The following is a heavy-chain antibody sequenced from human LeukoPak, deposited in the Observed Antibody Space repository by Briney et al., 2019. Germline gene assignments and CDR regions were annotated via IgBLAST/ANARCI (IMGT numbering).Heavy chain of an antibody. CDR3: AKDGGIAAAGTSVYFDY. Sequence: GGSLRLSCAASGFTFSSYAMSWVRQAPGKGLQWVSGISGSGGSTYYADSVKGHFTISRDNSKNTLSLQMNSLRAEDTAVYYCAKDGGIAAAGTSVYFDYWGQGTLVTVSS. D-gene: IGHD6-13*01. V-gene: IGHV3-23*01. CDR1: GFTFSSYA. CDR2: ISGSGGST. J-gene: IGHJ4*02.